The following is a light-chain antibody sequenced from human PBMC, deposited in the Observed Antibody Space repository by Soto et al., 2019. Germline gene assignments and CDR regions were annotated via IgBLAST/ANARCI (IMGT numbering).Light chain of an antibody. CDR3: QQSYNAPIT. CDR2: VAS. Sequence: MHISPFPSSLSASVGDRVTITFRASHNIINYLNWYQQKPGKAPQLLIYVASMLESGVPSRFSGSGSGTDFTLTISSLQPEDFATYYCQQSYNAPITFGQGTRLEIK. CDR1: HNIINY. V-gene: IGKV1-39*01. J-gene: IGKJ5*01.